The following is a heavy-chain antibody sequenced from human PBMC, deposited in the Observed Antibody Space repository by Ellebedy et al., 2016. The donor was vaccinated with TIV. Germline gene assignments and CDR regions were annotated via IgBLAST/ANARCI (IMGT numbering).Heavy chain of an antibody. CDR2: IHYSGDT. V-gene: IGHV4-59*01. J-gene: IGHJ4*02. CDR1: GGSISSYY. CDR3: ARYGSGKFLDY. Sequence: SETLSLTCTVSGGSISSYYWSWIRQPPGEGLEWIGYIHYSGDTNSNPSLKSRVTMSVDTSKKQISLQLDSVTAADTAVYYCARYGSGKFLDYWGQGTLVTVSS. D-gene: IGHD3-10*01.